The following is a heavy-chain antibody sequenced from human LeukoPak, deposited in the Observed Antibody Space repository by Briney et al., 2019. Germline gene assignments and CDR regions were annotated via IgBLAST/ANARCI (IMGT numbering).Heavy chain of an antibody. V-gene: IGHV3-48*03. CDR3: ARDCGGGSCYGPYDAFDI. Sequence: QPGGSLRLFCAASGFTFSSYEMNWVRQAPGKGLEWVSYISSSGSTIYYADSVKGRFTISRDNAKNSLYLQMNSLRAEDTAVYYCARDCGGGSCYGPYDAFDIWGQGTMVTVSS. D-gene: IGHD2-15*01. CDR2: ISSSGSTI. J-gene: IGHJ3*02. CDR1: GFTFSSYE.